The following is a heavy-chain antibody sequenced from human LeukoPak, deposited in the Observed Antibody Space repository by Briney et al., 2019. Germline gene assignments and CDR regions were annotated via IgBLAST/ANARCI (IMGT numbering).Heavy chain of an antibody. CDR2: IGISSNKI. CDR1: GFTLRSYT. V-gene: IGHV3-21*01. J-gene: IGHJ3*02. D-gene: IGHD6-19*01. Sequence: PGGSLRLSCAASGFTLRSYTMNWVRQAPGKGLEWVSSIGISSNKIYYADSVKGRFIISRDNAKNSVYLQMNSLRAEDTAVYYCARAIAVAGTVDAFDIWGQGTMVTVSS. CDR3: ARAIAVAGTVDAFDI.